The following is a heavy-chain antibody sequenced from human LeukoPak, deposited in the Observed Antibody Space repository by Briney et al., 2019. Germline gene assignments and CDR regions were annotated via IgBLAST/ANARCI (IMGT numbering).Heavy chain of an antibody. CDR2: ISGSGGST. CDR1: GFTFSSYA. Sequence: PGGSLRLYCAASGFTFSSYAMSWVRQAPGKGPEGVSAISGSGGSTYYADSVKGRFTISRDHSKNTLYLQMNSLRAEDTAVYYCAKQNEPIAVAGTTFDYWGQGTLVTVSS. CDR3: AKQNEPIAVAGTTFDY. D-gene: IGHD6-19*01. J-gene: IGHJ4*02. V-gene: IGHV3-23*01.